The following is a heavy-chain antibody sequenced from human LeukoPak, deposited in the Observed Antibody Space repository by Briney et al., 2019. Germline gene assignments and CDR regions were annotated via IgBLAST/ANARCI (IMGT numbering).Heavy chain of an antibody. Sequence: PSETLSLTCSVSGRSISSGNYYWSWIRQPAAKGLEWIGPIYASGSTDYNPSLKSRVIIAVATSKNQFSLKRISVTAADTAVYYCARHGCNNLKCYDLDYWGPGTLVTVSS. D-gene: IGHD2-2*01. J-gene: IGHJ4*02. V-gene: IGHV4-61*02. CDR2: IYASGST. CDR1: GRSISSGNYY. CDR3: ARHGCNNLKCYDLDY.